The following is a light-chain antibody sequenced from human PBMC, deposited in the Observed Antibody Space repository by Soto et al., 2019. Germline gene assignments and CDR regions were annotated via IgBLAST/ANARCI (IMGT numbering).Light chain of an antibody. Sequence: IVMTQSPDSLAVSLGERATINCKSSQSIFYSSSNKSYLAWYQKKPGQPPRLLLYWASTRDSGVPDRFSSSGSGTDFTLTISSLQAEDVAVYYCQQYYIATLMFGQGTKVDIK. CDR3: QQYYIATLM. V-gene: IGKV4-1*01. CDR2: WAS. J-gene: IGKJ1*01. CDR1: QSIFYSSSNKSY.